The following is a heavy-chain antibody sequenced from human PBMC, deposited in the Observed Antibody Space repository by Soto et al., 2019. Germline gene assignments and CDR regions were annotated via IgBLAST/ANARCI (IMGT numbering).Heavy chain of an antibody. CDR3: ARGGIRKADDY. J-gene: IGHJ4*02. D-gene: IGHD1-20*01. Sequence: EVQLVESGGGLVQAGGSLRLSCAASGFTFSSYAMNWFRQAPGQGLEWVSYISSSVSTIYYADSVKGRFIISSDNAKNSLYLQMNSLRAEDTAVYYCARGGIRKADDYWRQGTLVTVSS. V-gene: IGHV3-48*03. CDR1: GFTFSSYA. CDR2: ISSSVSTI.